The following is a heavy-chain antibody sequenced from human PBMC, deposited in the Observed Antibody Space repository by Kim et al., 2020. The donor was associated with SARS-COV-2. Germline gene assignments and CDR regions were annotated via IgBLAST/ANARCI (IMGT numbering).Heavy chain of an antibody. Sequence: GGSLRLSCTASGFTFGDYAMSWFRQAPGKGLEWVGFIRSKAYGGTTEYAASVKGRFTISRDDSKSIAYLQMNSLKTEDTAVYYCTRSSNPTPSYYYDSSGYFNPYYYYGMDVWGQGTTVTVSS. J-gene: IGHJ6*02. D-gene: IGHD3-22*01. CDR1: GFTFGDYA. CDR3: TRSSNPTPSYYYDSSGYFNPYYYYGMDV. CDR2: IRSKAYGGTT. V-gene: IGHV3-49*03.